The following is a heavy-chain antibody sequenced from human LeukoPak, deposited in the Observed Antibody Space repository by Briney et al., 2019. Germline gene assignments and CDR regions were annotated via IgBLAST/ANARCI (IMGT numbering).Heavy chain of an antibody. CDR3: ARADCSTTSCLDAFDI. Sequence: ASVKVSCKASGYTFTGYYMHWVRQAPGQGLEWMGRINPNSGGTNHAQKFQGRVTMTRDTSISTAYMELNRLRSDDTAVYYCARADCSTTSCLDAFDIWGQGTMVTVSS. V-gene: IGHV1-2*06. CDR2: INPNSGGT. CDR1: GYTFTGYY. J-gene: IGHJ3*02. D-gene: IGHD2-2*01.